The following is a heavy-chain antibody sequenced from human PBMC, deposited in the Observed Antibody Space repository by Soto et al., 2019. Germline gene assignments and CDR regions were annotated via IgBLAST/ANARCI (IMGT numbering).Heavy chain of an antibody. J-gene: IGHJ6*02. V-gene: IGHV1-69*01. CDR3: ARAAFRSGYYGYYYGMDV. CDR1: GGTFSTHA. D-gene: IGHD3-3*01. CDR2: IIPTLGTP. Sequence: QVQLVQSGAEVKKPGSSVKVCCKASGGTFSTHAISWVRQAPGQGLEWLGGIIPTLGTPNYAQKFQGRVTVTADEYTSTAYMELSRLTSEDTAVYYCARAAFRSGYYGYYYGMDVWGQGTAVNV.